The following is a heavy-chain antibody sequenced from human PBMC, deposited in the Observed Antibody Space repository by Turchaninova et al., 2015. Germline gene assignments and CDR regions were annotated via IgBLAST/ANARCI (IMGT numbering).Heavy chain of an antibody. CDR1: GYAIISAYF. V-gene: IGHV4-38-2*02. J-gene: IGHJ5*02. CDR3: ARHSPSSGANWFDP. D-gene: IGHD1-26*01. CDR2: SDHSGST. Sequence: QVQLLEAGPRLVKPSETRSIHGTVSGYAIISAYFWCWFRRPTGRGLEGSGRSDHSGSTYNSPSLRKRVTISLDTSKNQFSLKLTSVTAADTAVDYCARHSPSSGANWFDPWGQGTPVTVSS.